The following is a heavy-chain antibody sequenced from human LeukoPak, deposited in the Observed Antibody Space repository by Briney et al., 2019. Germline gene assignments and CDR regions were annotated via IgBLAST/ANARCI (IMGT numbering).Heavy chain of an antibody. D-gene: IGHD6-13*01. Sequence: QPGGSLRLSCAASGINFRTSGVHWVRQAPGKGLEWVTFIQNDGSDKYYAASVKGRFTISRDNSKNTVYLHMNSLRADDTALYYCAREGGRAAAGRFDYWGQGTLVTVSS. V-gene: IGHV3-30*02. CDR3: AREGGRAAAGRFDY. J-gene: IGHJ4*02. CDR1: GINFRTSG. CDR2: IQNDGSDK.